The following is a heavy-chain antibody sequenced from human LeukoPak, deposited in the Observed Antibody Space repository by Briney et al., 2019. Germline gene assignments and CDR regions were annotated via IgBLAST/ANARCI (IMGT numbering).Heavy chain of an antibody. D-gene: IGHD3-3*01. CDR2: IGGSGDRT. CDR3: ATLEWTSRGGY. Sequence: GGSLRLSCAASGFTFSSYAMSWVRQAPGKGLEWVSGIGGSGDRTYHADSVTGRFTISRDNSKNTLYLQMNSLRAEDTAVYYCATLEWTSRGGYWGQGTLVTVSS. J-gene: IGHJ4*02. V-gene: IGHV3-23*01. CDR1: GFTFSSYA.